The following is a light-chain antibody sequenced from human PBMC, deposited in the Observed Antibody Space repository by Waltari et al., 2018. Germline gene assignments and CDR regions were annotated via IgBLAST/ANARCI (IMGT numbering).Light chain of an antibody. CDR1: QSVFYRSDNKNY. J-gene: IGKJ1*01. CDR3: QQYYRSRT. Sequence: IVITQPPHSLDVSLRARATIACNFSQSVFYRSDNKNYLAWYQHKPGQPPKLLFYWASTRESGVPDRFSASGSGTDFTLTINNLQAEDVAVYYCQQYYRSRTFGQGTKVEIK. V-gene: IGKV4-1*01. CDR2: WAS.